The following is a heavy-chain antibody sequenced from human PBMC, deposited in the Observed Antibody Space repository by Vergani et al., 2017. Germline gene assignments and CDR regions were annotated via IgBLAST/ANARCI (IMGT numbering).Heavy chain of an antibody. Sequence: EVQLVESGGGLVQPGRSLRLSCTASGFTFGDYAMSWFRQAPGKGLEWVGFIRSKAYGGTTEYAASVKGRFTISRDDSKSIAYLQMNSLKTEDTAVYYCAREVHMGGYFDYWGQGTLVTVSS. D-gene: IGHD1-1*01. CDR2: IRSKAYGGTT. CDR3: AREVHMGGYFDY. CDR1: GFTFGDYA. J-gene: IGHJ4*02. V-gene: IGHV3-49*03.